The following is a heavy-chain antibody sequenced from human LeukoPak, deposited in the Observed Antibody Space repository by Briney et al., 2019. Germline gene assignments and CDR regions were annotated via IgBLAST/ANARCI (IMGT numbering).Heavy chain of an antibody. J-gene: IGHJ4*01. V-gene: IGHV3-30*18. CDR2: ISNDGSDK. D-gene: IGHD3-22*01. CDR1: GFTFSSYG. CDR3: AKGTVIVGYYFDS. Sequence: AGSRRLSCAASGFTFSSYGIHWVRQAPGKGLEWVAVISNDGSDKSYADSVKGRFTISRDNSKNTLYLQMNSLRAEDTAVYFCAKGTVIVGYYFDSWGQEPWSPSPQ.